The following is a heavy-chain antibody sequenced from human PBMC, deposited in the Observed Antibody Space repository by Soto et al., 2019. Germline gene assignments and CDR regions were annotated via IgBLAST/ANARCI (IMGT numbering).Heavy chain of an antibody. Sequence: ASVKVSCKTSGYTFTDYYMHWVRQAPGLGLEWMGWINPSSGGTNYAQRFQGSVTMTWDTSSSTAYLELSNLRSDDTAVYYCARVFEPLVVQADVVGNWSDPWGQGTLVTVSS. CDR2: INPSSGGT. J-gene: IGHJ5*02. V-gene: IGHV1-2*02. D-gene: IGHD2-2*01. CDR3: ARVFEPLVVQADVVGNWSDP. CDR1: GYTFTDYY.